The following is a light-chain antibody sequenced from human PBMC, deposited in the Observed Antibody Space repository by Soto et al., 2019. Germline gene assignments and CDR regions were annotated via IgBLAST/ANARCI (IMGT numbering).Light chain of an antibody. Sequence: DIQMTQSPSTLSASVGDGVTITCRASQSIDHGLAWYQQKPGKAPHLLIYGASVLESGVPSRFSGSGSGTEFTLTISSLQPDDFAIYYCQQYSSFPRTFGQGTKVEV. CDR3: QQYSSFPRT. CDR2: GAS. V-gene: IGKV1-5*01. J-gene: IGKJ1*01. CDR1: QSIDHG.